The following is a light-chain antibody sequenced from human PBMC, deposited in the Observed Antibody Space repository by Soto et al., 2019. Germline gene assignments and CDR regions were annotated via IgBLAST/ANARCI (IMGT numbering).Light chain of an antibody. V-gene: IGLV2-14*01. CDR3: SSYTSSSTLV. CDR2: DVS. J-gene: IGLJ1*01. CDR1: SSDVGGHNS. Sequence: QLVLTQPASVSGSPGQSITISCTGTSSDVGGHNSVAWYQHNPGKAPKLMIYDVSNRPSGVSSRFSGSKSGNTASLSISGLQAEDEADYYCSSYTSSSTLVFGTGTKLTVL.